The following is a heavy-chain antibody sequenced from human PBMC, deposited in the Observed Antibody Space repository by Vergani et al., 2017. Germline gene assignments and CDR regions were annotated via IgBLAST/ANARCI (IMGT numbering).Heavy chain of an antibody. CDR3: ARIPGIAVAGTWFDP. D-gene: IGHD6-19*01. Sequence: QVQLQESGPGLVKPSGPLSLTCAVSGGSISSSNWWSWVRQPPGKGLGWIGEIYHSGSTNYNPSLKSRVTISVDKSKNQFSLKLSSVTAADTAVYYCARIPGIAVAGTWFDPWGQGTLVTVSS. J-gene: IGHJ5*02. CDR1: GGSISSSNW. V-gene: IGHV4-4*02. CDR2: IYHSGST.